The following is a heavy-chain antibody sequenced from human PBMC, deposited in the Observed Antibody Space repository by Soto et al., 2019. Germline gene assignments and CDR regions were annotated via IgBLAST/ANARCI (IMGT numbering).Heavy chain of an antibody. V-gene: IGHV4-61*01. CDR1: GGSVSSGSYY. CDR2: IYYSGST. D-gene: IGHD3-22*01. Sequence: LSLTCTVSGGSVSSGSYYWSWIRQPPGKGLEWIGYIYYSGSTNYNPSLKSRVTISVDTSKNQFSLKLSSVTAADTAVYYCARAPITMIVVVTGIDYWGQGTLVTVSS. CDR3: ARAPITMIVVVTGIDY. J-gene: IGHJ4*02.